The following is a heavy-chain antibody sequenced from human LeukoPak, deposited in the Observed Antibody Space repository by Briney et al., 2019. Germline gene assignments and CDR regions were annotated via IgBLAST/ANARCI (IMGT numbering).Heavy chain of an antibody. Sequence: GGSLRLSCAASGFTFRNYWMGWVRQAPGEGLECVTNTKPDGTAEYYADSVRGRFTTSRDSANNFLYLQMNSLRVEDTAVYYCLRAGGLQTNLDYWGQGTLGTVSS. CDR2: TKPDGTAE. CDR3: LRAGGLQTNLDY. V-gene: IGHV3-7*01. J-gene: IGHJ4*02. D-gene: IGHD2-8*02. CDR1: GFTFRNYW.